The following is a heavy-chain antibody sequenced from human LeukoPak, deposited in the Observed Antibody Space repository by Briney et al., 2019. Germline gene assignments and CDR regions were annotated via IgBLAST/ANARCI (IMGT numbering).Heavy chain of an antibody. CDR3: AREAVAGTNWFDP. Sequence: ASVTVSFKASGGTFSSYAISWVRQAPGQGLEWMGGIIPIFGTANYAQKFQGRVTITADESTSTAYMELSSLRSEDTAVYYCAREAVAGTNWFDPWGQGTLVTVSS. J-gene: IGHJ5*02. V-gene: IGHV1-69*13. CDR1: GGTFSSYA. CDR2: IIPIFGTA. D-gene: IGHD6-19*01.